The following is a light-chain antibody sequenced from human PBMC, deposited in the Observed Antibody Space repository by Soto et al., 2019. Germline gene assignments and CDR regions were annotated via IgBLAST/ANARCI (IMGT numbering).Light chain of an antibody. CDR1: QSIGSG. Sequence: DFPMTQSPSTLSASVGDGVTITCRASQSIGSGLAWYQQQPGKAPKLLIYKATNLQSGVSSRFSGSGSGTDFSLTISSLQPADSATYYCQQYHDFQYTFGQGTKLEI. CDR2: KAT. V-gene: IGKV1-5*03. CDR3: QQYHDFQYT. J-gene: IGKJ2*01.